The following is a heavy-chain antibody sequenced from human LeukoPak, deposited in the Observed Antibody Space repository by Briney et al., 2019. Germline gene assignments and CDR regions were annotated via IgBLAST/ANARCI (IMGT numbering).Heavy chain of an antibody. D-gene: IGHD5-12*01. CDR2: ISRSGGST. J-gene: IGHJ4*02. V-gene: IGHV3-23*01. CDR1: IFTFSTYA. CDR3: ARPVDYNAGDY. Sequence: HPGGSLRLSCAASIFTFSTYAMGWVRLAPGKGLEWVSGISRSGGSTYYADSVKGRFTISRDTSKNTLYLQMNSLRAEDTAVYYCARPVDYNAGDYWGQGTLVTVSS.